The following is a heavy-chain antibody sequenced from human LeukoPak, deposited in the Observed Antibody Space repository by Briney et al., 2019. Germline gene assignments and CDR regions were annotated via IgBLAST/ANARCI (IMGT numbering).Heavy chain of an antibody. Sequence: ASVKVSCKASGGTFSSYAISWVRQAPGQGLEWMGRIIPIFGIANCAQKFQGRVTITADKSTSTAYMELSSLRSEDTAVYYCVSSTSSGYYYYYYGMDVWGQGTTVTVSS. J-gene: IGHJ6*02. CDR1: GGTFSSYA. CDR3: VSSTSSGYYYYYYGMDV. CDR2: IIPIFGIA. D-gene: IGHD2-2*01. V-gene: IGHV1-69*04.